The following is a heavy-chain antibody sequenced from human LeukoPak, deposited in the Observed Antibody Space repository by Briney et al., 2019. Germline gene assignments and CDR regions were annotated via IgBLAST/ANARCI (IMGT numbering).Heavy chain of an antibody. CDR3: ALLRYSSGWYDYYYYYMDV. Sequence: ASVKVSCKASGGTFCSYAISWVRQAPGQGLEWMGGIIPIFGTANYAQKFQGRVTITTEESTRTAYMELSSMRSEDTAVYYCALLRYSSGWYDYYYYYMDVWGKGTTVTVSS. CDR1: GGTFCSYA. CDR2: IIPIFGTA. D-gene: IGHD6-19*01. J-gene: IGHJ6*03. V-gene: IGHV1-69*05.